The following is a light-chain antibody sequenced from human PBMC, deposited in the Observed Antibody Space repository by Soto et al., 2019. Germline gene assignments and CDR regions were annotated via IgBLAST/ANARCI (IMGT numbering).Light chain of an antibody. V-gene: IGKV1-39*01. J-gene: IGKJ1*01. CDR1: QSISSF. Sequence: DIQMTQSPSSLSASVGDRVTITCRASQSISSFLNWYQQKPVKAPKLLIYAASSLQSGFPSRFTRSGSGTDFTLTISSLQPQDFASYYCQQSFSSPRTFGQGTQVDTK. CDR2: AAS. CDR3: QQSFSSPRT.